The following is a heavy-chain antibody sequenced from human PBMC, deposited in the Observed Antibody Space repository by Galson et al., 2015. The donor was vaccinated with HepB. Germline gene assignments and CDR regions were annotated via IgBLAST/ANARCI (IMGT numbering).Heavy chain of an antibody. V-gene: IGHV5-10-1*01. CDR1: GYSFTNYW. CDR3: ARYYTVSTLAYYFDY. J-gene: IGHJ4*02. D-gene: IGHD4-17*01. CDR2: IDPSDSYT. Sequence: QSGAEVTKPGESLRISCTGSGYSFTNYWITWVRQMPGKGLEWVGRIDPSDSYTNYSPSFQGHVTFSVDKSINTAYLQWSSLKASDTAMYYCARYYTVSTLAYYFDYWGQGTLVTVSS.